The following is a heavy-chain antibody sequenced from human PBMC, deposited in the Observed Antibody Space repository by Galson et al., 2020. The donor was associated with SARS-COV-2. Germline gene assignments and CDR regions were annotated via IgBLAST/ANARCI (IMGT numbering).Heavy chain of an antibody. J-gene: IGHJ4*02. D-gene: IGHD4-17*01. V-gene: IGHV3-23*01. CDR1: GFIFNNYA. CDR2: ITGSGGST. Sequence: GESLKISCAASGFIFNNYAISWVRQAPGKGLDWVSAITGSGGSTYYADSVKGRFIISRDNSKKTVFLQMNSLRVEDTAVYYCAKEDGGARYWGQGTLVTVSS. CDR3: AKEDGGARY.